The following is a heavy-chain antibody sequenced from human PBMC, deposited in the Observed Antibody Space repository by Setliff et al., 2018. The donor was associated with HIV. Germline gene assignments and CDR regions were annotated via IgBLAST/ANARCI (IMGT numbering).Heavy chain of an antibody. CDR3: AGGSLYYGLGSHYLRSWFDP. V-gene: IGHV4-34*01. CDR2: INHNGNI. D-gene: IGHD3-10*01. Sequence: PSETLSLTCAVYGGSFSDNYWSWIRQPPGKGLDWIAEINHNGNINYNPSLKSRVTISMDPSKKQFSLKLSSVTAADTAVYYCAGGSLYYGLGSHYLRSWFDPWGQGTLVTVSS. CDR1: GGSFSDNY. J-gene: IGHJ5*02.